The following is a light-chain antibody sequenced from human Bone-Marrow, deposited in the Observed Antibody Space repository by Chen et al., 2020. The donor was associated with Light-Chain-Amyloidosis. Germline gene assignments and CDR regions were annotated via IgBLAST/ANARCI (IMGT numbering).Light chain of an antibody. CDR2: EVT. Sequence: QSALTPPAAVSGSPGQSLTVSCTGNSSDVGGDNHVSWYQQHPDKAPKLMIYEVTNRPSWVPDRFSGSKSDNTASLTISGLQTEDEADYYCSSYTITNTLVFGSGTRVTVL. CDR3: SSYTITNTLV. J-gene: IGLJ1*01. CDR1: SSDVGGDNH. V-gene: IGLV2-14*01.